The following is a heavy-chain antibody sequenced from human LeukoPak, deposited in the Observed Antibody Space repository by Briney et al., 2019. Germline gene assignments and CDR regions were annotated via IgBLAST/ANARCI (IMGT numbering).Heavy chain of an antibody. V-gene: IGHV3-21*01. CDR1: GFTFSSYS. Sequence: PGGSLRLSCAASGFTFSSYSMNWVRQAPGKGLEWVSSISSSSSYIYYADSVKGRFTISRDNAKTSLYLQMNSLRAEDTAVYYCARGYCSSTSCRPFDYWGQGTLVTVSS. CDR3: ARGYCSSTSCRPFDY. D-gene: IGHD2-2*01. J-gene: IGHJ4*02. CDR2: ISSSSSYI.